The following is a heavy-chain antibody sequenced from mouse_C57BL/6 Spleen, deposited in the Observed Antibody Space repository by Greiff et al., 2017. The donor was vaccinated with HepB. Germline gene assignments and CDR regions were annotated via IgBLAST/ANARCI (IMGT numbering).Heavy chain of an antibody. CDR3: ARHYYGSSPYAMDY. D-gene: IGHD1-1*01. J-gene: IGHJ4*01. CDR1: GFTFSSYA. Sequence: EVKLMESGGDLVKPGGSLKLSCAASGFTFSSYAMSWVRQTPDKRLEWVATISSGGSYTYYPDSVKGRFTISRDNAKNTLYLQMSSLKSEDTAMYYCARHYYGSSPYAMDYWGQGTSVTVSS. CDR2: ISSGGSYT. V-gene: IGHV5-6*01.